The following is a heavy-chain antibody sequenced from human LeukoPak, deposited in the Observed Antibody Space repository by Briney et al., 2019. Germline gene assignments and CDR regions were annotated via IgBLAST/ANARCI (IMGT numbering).Heavy chain of an antibody. CDR2: INPNSGGT. CDR3: AKRTSGYYTLFDY. V-gene: IGHV1-2*02. J-gene: IGHJ4*02. CDR1: GYTFTGYY. D-gene: IGHD3-22*01. Sequence: ASVKVSCKASGYTFTGYYMHWVRQAPGQGLEWMGWINPNSGGTNYAQKFQGRVTMTRNTSISTAYMELSSLRSEDTAVYYCAKRTSGYYTLFDYWGQGTLVTVSS.